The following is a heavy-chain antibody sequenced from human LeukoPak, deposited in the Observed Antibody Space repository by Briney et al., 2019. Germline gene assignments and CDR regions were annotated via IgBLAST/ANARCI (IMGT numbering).Heavy chain of an antibody. J-gene: IGHJ4*02. CDR1: VFSFTNYW. V-gene: IGHV5-51*01. CDR3: ARRAGGSTGGFYFDY. Sequence: GESLKISCKASVFSFTNYWIAWVRQKPGEGLEWMGNIYPGDSDTRYNPSFQGQVTISADTSIKTAYLQWSSLKASDTAIYYCARRAGGSTGGFYFDYWGQGSLVTVSS. CDR2: IYPGDSDT. D-gene: IGHD1-1*01.